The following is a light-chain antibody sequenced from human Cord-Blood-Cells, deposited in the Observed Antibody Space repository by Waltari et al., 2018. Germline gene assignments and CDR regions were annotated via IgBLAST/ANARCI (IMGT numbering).Light chain of an antibody. CDR1: QSISSY. CDR2: AAS. V-gene: IGKV1-39*01. J-gene: IGKJ3*01. CDR3: QQSYSTPRT. Sequence: DIQMTQSPSSLSASVGDRVTITCRASQSISSYLNWYQQKPGKAPKLLIYAASSLQSGVPPRFSGSVSVTEITLTPSSLRHEDFSPHYSQQSYSTPRTFGHGTKVDIK.